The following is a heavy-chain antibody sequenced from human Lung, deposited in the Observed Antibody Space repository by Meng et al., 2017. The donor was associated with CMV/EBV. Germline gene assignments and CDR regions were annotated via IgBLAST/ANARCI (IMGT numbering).Heavy chain of an antibody. J-gene: IGHJ5*02. CDR2: IYYSGST. CDR3: AREVKGSYDFWSGYNWFDP. CDR1: GGSISSYY. V-gene: IGHV4-59*01. D-gene: IGHD3-3*01. Sequence: SETXSLXXTVSGGSISSYYWSWIRQPPGKGLEWIGYIYYSGSTNYNPSLKSRVTISVDTSKNQFSLKLSSVTAADTAVDYCAREVKGSYDFWSGYNWFDPWGQGTXVTVSS.